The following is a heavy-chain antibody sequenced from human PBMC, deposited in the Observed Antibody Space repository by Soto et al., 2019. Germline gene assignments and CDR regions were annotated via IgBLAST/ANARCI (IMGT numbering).Heavy chain of an antibody. D-gene: IGHD3-22*01. CDR1: GYSISSGYY. CDR2: IYQGGST. V-gene: IGHV4-38-2*01. CDR3: ARVGPWVPYYYDSSPYTFENWFDP. J-gene: IGHJ5*02. Sequence: QVQLQESGPGLVKASETLSLTCAVSGYSISSGYYWGWLRQPPGKGLEWIGSIYQGGSTYSNPSLNSRVTLSIDMTNNHASLILNSVPAADTAVYYCARVGPWVPYYYDSSPYTFENWFDPWGQGTLVTVSS.